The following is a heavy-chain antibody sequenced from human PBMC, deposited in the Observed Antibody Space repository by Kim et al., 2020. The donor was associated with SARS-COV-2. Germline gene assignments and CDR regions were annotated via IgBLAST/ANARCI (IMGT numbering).Heavy chain of an antibody. V-gene: IGHV5-10-1*01. D-gene: IGHD5-12*01. CDR2: IDPSDSYT. CDR1: GYSFTSYW. CDR3: ARHDEGVDSGYDCGFDY. J-gene: IGHJ4*02. Sequence: GESLKISCKGSGYSFTSYWISWVRQMPGKGLEWMGRIDPSDSYTNYSPSFQGHVTISADKSISTAYLQWSSLKASDTAMYYCARHDEGVDSGYDCGFDYWGQGTLVTVSS.